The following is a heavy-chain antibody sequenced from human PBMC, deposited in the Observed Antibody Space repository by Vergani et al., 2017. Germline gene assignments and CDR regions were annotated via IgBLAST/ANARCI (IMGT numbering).Heavy chain of an antibody. D-gene: IGHD3-16*01. CDR3: AKHFRGWGIDY. V-gene: IGHV3-30*02. CDR2: IQFDGSNQ. Sequence: QVQLVESGGGVVQRGGSLRLSCATSGFTLSNYHMQWIRQGSGKGLEFVAFIQFDGSNQYYADSVKGRFTLSRDFSKNTLYLQMNSLRTDDTATYYCAKHFRGWGIDYWGQGTQVIVSS. J-gene: IGHJ4*02. CDR1: GFTLSNYH.